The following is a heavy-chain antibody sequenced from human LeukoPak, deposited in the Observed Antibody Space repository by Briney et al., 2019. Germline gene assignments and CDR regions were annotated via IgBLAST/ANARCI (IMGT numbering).Heavy chain of an antibody. CDR2: IYTSGST. CDR3: ARDRGRYFDGPQTDY. J-gene: IGHJ4*02. D-gene: IGHD3-9*01. CDR1: GGSISSYY. Sequence: SETLSLTCTVSGGSISSYYWSWIRQPAGKGLEWIGRIYTSGSTNYNPSLKSRVTMSVDTSKNQFSLKLSSVTAADTAVYYCARDRGRYFDGPQTDYWGQGILVTVSS. V-gene: IGHV4-4*07.